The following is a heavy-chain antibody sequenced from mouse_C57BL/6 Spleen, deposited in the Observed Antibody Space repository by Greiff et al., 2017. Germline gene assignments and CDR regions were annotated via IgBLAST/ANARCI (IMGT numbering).Heavy chain of an antibody. CDR1: GYAFSSSW. V-gene: IGHV1-82*01. D-gene: IGHD1-1*01. Sequence: VQLQQSGPELVKPGASVKISCKASGYAFSSSWMNWVKQRPGKGLEWIGRIYPGDGDTYYNEKFKGKATLTADKSSSTAYMELRSLTSEDSAVYFCARELSNAMDYGGQGTSDTVSS. CDR3: ARELSNAMDY. CDR2: IYPGDGDT. J-gene: IGHJ4*01.